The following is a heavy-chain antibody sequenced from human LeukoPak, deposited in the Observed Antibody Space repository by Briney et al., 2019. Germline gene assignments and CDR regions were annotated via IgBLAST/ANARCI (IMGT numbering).Heavy chain of an antibody. CDR1: GGSIRSYY. CDR2: IYYSGST. V-gene: IGHV4-59*12. D-gene: IGHD5-18*01. J-gene: IGHJ4*02. Sequence: SETLSLTCTVSGGSIRSYYWSWIRQPPGKGLEWIGYIYYSGSTNYNPSLKSRVSISVDTSKNQFSLKLSSVTAADTAVYYCARGYSYGSTIDYWGQGTLVTVSS. CDR3: ARGYSYGSTIDY.